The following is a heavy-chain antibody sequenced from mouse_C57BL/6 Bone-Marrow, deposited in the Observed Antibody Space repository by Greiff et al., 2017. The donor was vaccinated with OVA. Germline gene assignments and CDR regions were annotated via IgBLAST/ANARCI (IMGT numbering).Heavy chain of an antibody. CDR2: IYPRSGNT. CDR3: ARGDYGRSYPYYFDY. V-gene: IGHV1-81*01. CDR1: GYTFTSYG. Sequence: QVQLQQSGAELARPGASVKLSCKASGYTFTSYGISWVKQSTGQGLEWIGEIYPRSGNTYYNEKFKGKATLTADKSSSTAYMALRSLTSEDSAVYFCARGDYGRSYPYYFDYWGQGTTLTVSS. J-gene: IGHJ2*01. D-gene: IGHD1-1*01.